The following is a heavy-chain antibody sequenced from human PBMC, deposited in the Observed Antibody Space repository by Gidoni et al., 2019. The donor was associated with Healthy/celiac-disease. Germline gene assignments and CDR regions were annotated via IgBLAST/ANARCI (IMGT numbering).Heavy chain of an antibody. Sequence: QVQLQESGPGLVKPSETLSPTCTGPGGSISSYYWSWIRQPPGKGLGWIGLLYYSGSTNYTPSLKRQVTISVDTSKNHFSLKLSSVTAADTAVYSCASGGVARWFAPWAQGTLVTVSS. CDR2: LYYSGST. CDR1: GGSISSYY. CDR3: ASGGVARWFAP. D-gene: IGHD3-16*01. J-gene: IGHJ5*02. V-gene: IGHV4-59*01.